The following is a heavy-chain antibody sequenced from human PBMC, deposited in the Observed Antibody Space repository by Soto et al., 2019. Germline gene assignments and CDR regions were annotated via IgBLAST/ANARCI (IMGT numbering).Heavy chain of an antibody. D-gene: IGHD4-17*01. V-gene: IGHV3-23*01. CDR3: AKDRVISVTFWFDP. J-gene: IGHJ5*02. CDR1: GFTFSSFA. CDR2: ISGNDGST. Sequence: HPGGSLRLSCAVSGFTFSSFAMSWVRQAPGKGLEWVSAISGNDGSTYYADSVKGRFSISRDDSTNTLFLHMNSLRAEDTAVYYCAKDRVISVTFWFDPWGQGTLVTVSS.